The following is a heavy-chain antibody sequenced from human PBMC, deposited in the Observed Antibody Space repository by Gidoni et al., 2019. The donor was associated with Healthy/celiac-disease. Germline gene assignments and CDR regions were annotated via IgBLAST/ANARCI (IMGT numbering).Heavy chain of an antibody. Sequence: QVQLQESGPGLVKPSETLSLTCTVSGGSISSYYWSWIRQPPGKGLEWIGYIYYSGSTNYNPSLKSRVTISVDTSKNQFSLKLSSVTAADTAVYYCARHSVQGSGWYVGFDYWGQGTLVTVSS. CDR2: IYYSGST. CDR3: ARHSVQGSGWYVGFDY. V-gene: IGHV4-59*08. CDR1: GGSISSYY. J-gene: IGHJ4*02. D-gene: IGHD6-19*01.